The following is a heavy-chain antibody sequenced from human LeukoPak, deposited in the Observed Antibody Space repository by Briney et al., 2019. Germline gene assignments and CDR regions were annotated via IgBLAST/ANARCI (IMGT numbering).Heavy chain of an antibody. CDR2: MNPNSGNT. J-gene: IGHJ4*02. D-gene: IGHD3-22*01. Sequence: ASVKVSCKASGYTFTSYDINWVRQATGQGLEWMGWMNPNSGNTGYAQKFQGRVTMTRNTSISTAYMELSSLRSEDTAVYYCASHAPYYYDSSGYLIFNWGQGTLVTVSS. CDR3: ASHAPYYYDSSGYLIFN. V-gene: IGHV1-8*01. CDR1: GYTFTSYD.